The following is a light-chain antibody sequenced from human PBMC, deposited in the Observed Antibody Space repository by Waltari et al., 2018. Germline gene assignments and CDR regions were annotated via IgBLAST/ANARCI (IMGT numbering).Light chain of an antibody. CDR2: ATS. Sequence: EIVLTQSPDTLSLSPGERATLSCRASQSVSSTYFAWYQQKPGQAPRLLIYATSSRAPGVPDRFNGSGSGTDFTLTISRLEPEDFAVYYCQQYSSSPPGITFGQGTRLAIK. V-gene: IGKV3-20*01. J-gene: IGKJ5*01. CDR3: QQYSSSPPGIT. CDR1: QSVSSTY.